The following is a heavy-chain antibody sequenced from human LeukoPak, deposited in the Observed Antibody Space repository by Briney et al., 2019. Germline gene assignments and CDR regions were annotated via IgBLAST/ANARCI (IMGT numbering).Heavy chain of an antibody. J-gene: IGHJ1*01. CDR3: ASEPNYYDSSGYYLVAKYFQH. CDR2: MNPKSGGA. V-gene: IGHV1-2*02. CDR1: GYTFSDFH. Sequence: ASVKVSCKASGYTFSDFHMHWVRQAPGQGLEWMGWMNPKSGGANSAQRFQGRVTMTRDTSISTAYMELSSLKSDDTAVYYCASEPNYYDSSGYYLVAKYFQHWGQGTLVTVSS. D-gene: IGHD3-22*01.